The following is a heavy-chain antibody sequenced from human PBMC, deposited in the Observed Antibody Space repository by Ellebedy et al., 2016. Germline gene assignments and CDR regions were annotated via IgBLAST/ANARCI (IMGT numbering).Heavy chain of an antibody. CDR3: ARMLGYCSSTSCQDPTFDY. CDR2: IYPGDSDT. V-gene: IGHV5-51*01. D-gene: IGHD2-2*01. CDR1: GYSFTSYW. J-gene: IGHJ4*02. Sequence: GESLKISXKGSGYSFTSYWIGWVRQMPGKGLEWMGIIYPGDSDTRYSPSFQGQVTISADKSISTAYLQWSSLKASDTAMYYCARMLGYCSSTSCQDPTFDYWGQGTLVTVSS.